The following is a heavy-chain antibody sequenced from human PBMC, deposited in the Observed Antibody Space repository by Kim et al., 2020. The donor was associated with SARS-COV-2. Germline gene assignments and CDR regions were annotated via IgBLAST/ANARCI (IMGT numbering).Heavy chain of an antibody. J-gene: IGHJ5*02. CDR3: ARGKYCSGGSCSDVRDWFDP. Sequence: ASVKVSCKASGYTFTSYGISWVRQAPGQGLEWMGWISAYNGNTNYAQKLQGRVTMTTDTSTSTAYMELRSLRSDDTAVYYCARGKYCSGGSCSDVRDWFDPWGQGTLVTVSS. CDR2: ISAYNGNT. V-gene: IGHV1-18*01. D-gene: IGHD2-15*01. CDR1: GYTFTSYG.